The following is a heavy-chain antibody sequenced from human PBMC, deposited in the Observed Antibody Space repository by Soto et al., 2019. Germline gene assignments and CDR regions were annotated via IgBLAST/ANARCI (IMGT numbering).Heavy chain of an antibody. CDR1: GFTFDDYA. CDR3: AKDFHTNMALMDV. D-gene: IGHD3-10*01. CDR2: INWDSDTI. J-gene: IGHJ6*04. Sequence: GGSLRLSCAASGFTFDDYAMHWVRQVPGKGLGWVAGINWDSDTIAYAASVRGRFTISRDNAKNSLYLQMNSLRAEDTALYYCAKDFHTNMALMDVWGKGTTVTVSS. V-gene: IGHV3-9*01.